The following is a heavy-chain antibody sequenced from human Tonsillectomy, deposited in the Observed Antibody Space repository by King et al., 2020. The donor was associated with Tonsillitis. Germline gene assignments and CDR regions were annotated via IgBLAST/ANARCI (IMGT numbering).Heavy chain of an antibody. CDR3: AGRWFGELFDYGMDV. D-gene: IGHD3-10*01. CDR1: GFTFSDYY. Sequence: QLVQSGGRLVRSGGSLRLSCAASGFTFSDYYMNWIRQAPGKGLEWVSYISSSSTYTNYADSVKGRFTISRDNAKKSVYLQMNSLRAEDTAVYYCAGRWFGELFDYGMDVWGQGTTVTVSS. CDR2: ISSSSTYT. J-gene: IGHJ6*02. V-gene: IGHV3-11*06.